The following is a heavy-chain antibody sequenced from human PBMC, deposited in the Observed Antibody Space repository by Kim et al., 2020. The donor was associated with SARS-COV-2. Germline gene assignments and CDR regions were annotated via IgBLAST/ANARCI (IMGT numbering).Heavy chain of an antibody. J-gene: IGHJ3*02. V-gene: IGHV4-59*01. D-gene: IGHD3-16*01. Sequence: SETLSLTCTVSGGSISNYYWSWIRQPPGKGLEWIGYIYYSGSTNYNPSLRSRVNISVDTSKNQFSLKLSSVTAADTAVYYCARGGARSVAFDIWGQGTMVTVSS. CDR1: GGSISNYY. CDR3: ARGGARSVAFDI. CDR2: IYYSGST.